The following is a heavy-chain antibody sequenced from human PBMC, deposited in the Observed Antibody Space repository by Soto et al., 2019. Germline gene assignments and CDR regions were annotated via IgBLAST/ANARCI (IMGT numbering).Heavy chain of an antibody. CDR2: ISGSGGST. J-gene: IGHJ4*02. CDR1: GITFGSRA. Sequence: EVQLLESGGDLVQPGGSLRLSCVASGITFGSRAMSWVRQAPGEGLEWVSTISGSGGSTYYADSVKGRFTISRDNSKNTLYLQMNSLRAEDTAVYYCAKDRIAVAGTGDYWGQGTLVTVSS. D-gene: IGHD6-19*01. V-gene: IGHV3-23*01. CDR3: AKDRIAVAGTGDY.